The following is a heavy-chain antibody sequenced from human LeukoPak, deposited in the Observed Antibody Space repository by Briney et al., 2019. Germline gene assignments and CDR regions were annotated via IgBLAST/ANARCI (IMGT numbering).Heavy chain of an antibody. V-gene: IGHV1-69*04. Sequence: ASVMVSCKASGGTFSSYAISWVRQAPGQGLEWMGRIIPILGIANYAQKFQGRVTITADKSTSTAYMELSSLRSEDTAVYYCARGRIVGATHQYFQHWGQGTLDTLSS. CDR2: IIPILGIA. J-gene: IGHJ1*01. D-gene: IGHD1-26*01. CDR1: GGTFSSYA. CDR3: ARGRIVGATHQYFQH.